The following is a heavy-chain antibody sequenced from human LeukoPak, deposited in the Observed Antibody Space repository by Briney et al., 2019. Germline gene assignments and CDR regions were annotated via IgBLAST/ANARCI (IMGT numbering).Heavy chain of an antibody. CDR2: IYYSGST. D-gene: IGHD6-13*01. CDR1: GGSISSYY. J-gene: IGHJ4*02. V-gene: IGHV4-59*12. CDR3: ASRGYGSSWYNY. Sequence: KPSETLSLTCTVSGGSISSYYWSWIRQPPGKGLEWIGYIYYSGSTNYNPSLKSRVTISVDTSKNQFSLKLSSVTAADTAVYYCASRGYGSSWYNYWGRGTLVTVSS.